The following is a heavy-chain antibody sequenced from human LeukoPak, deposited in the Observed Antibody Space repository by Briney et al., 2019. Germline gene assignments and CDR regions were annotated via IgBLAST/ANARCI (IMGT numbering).Heavy chain of an antibody. Sequence: PSETLSLTCAVYGGSFSGYYWSWIRQPPGKGLEWIGDISYTGNTNYNPSLKSRVTISVDTSKSQFSLKVSSVTAADTAVYYCARAGSSGWYGENWGQGTLVTVSS. V-gene: IGHV4-59*01. J-gene: IGHJ4*02. CDR2: ISYTGNT. CDR1: GGSFSGYY. CDR3: ARAGSSGWYGEN. D-gene: IGHD6-19*01.